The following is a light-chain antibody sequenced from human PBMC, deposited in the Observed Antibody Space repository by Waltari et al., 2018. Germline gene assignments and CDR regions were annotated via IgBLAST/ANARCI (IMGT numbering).Light chain of an antibody. CDR1: QGISSH. J-gene: IGKJ2*01. Sequence: VIWVTQSPSLLSASPGDRVTIRCRVSQGISSHLAWYQQKPCKSPYLLIYDTSTLQSGVPSRFSGSGSGTDFTLTITRLEPEDFAVYYCQQYGSSPYTFGQGTKLEIK. CDR2: DTS. V-gene: IGKV1D-8*03. CDR3: QQYGSSPYT.